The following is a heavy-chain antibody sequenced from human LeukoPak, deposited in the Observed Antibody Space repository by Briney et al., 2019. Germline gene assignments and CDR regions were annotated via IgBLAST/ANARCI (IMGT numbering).Heavy chain of an antibody. J-gene: IGHJ6*03. D-gene: IGHD5-18*01. Sequence: ASVKVSCKASGYTFTGYYMHWVRQAPGQGLEWMGRINPNSGGTNYAQEFQGRVTMTRDTSISTAYMELSRLRSDNTAVYYCARDGDSYGYYYYYYMDVWGKGTTVTVSS. CDR1: GYTFTGYY. V-gene: IGHV1-2*06. CDR2: INPNSGGT. CDR3: ARDGDSYGYYYYYYMDV.